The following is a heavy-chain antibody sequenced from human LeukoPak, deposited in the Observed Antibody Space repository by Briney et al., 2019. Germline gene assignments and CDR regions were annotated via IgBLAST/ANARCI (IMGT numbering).Heavy chain of an antibody. CDR2: IWYDGSNK. CDR3: ARESAGIEEAGTLDY. Sequence: GGSLRLSCAASGFTFSSYGMHWVRQAPGKGLEWVAVIWYDGSNKYYADSVKGRFTISRDNSKNALYLQMNSLRAEDTAVYYCARESAGIEEAGTLDYWGQGTLVTVSS. D-gene: IGHD6-13*01. V-gene: IGHV3-33*01. J-gene: IGHJ4*02. CDR1: GFTFSSYG.